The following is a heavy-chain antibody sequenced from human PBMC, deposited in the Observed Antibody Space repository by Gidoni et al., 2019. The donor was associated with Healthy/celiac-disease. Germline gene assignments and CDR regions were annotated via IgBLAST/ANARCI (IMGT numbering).Heavy chain of an antibody. CDR1: GFTFSSYS. V-gene: IGHV3-21*01. CDR2: ISSSSSYI. Sequence: EVQLVESGGGLVKPGGSLRLSCAASGFTFSSYSMNWVRQAPGKGLEWVSSISSSSSYIYYADSVKGRFTISRDNAKNSLYLQMNSLRAEDTAVYYCARGSTVTTDFDLWGRGTLVTVSS. D-gene: IGHD4-17*01. J-gene: IGHJ2*01. CDR3: ARGSTVTTDFDL.